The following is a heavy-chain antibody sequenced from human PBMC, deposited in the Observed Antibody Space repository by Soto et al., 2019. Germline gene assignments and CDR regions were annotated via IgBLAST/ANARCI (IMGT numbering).Heavy chain of an antibody. CDR1: GDSVSSSSC. Sequence: QVRLQESGPGLVEPSGTLSLTCAVSGDSVSSSSCWSWVRQAPGKGLERIGEISHSWTFNYNPSRASRVSVSVDKSRYQLSLNLKSVTAADTAVYYCVRSVPAATWQYSGMDVWGQGTTVTVSS. D-gene: IGHD2-2*01. CDR2: ISHSWTF. V-gene: IGHV4-4*02. CDR3: VRSVPAATWQYSGMDV. J-gene: IGHJ6*02.